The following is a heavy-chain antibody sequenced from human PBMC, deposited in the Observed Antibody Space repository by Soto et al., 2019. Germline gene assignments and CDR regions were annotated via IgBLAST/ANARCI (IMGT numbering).Heavy chain of an antibody. V-gene: IGHV4-34*01. CDR3: ARRAFYYGMDV. J-gene: IGHJ6*02. CDR1: GGSFSGYY. Sequence: PSETLSLTCAVYGGSFSGYYWSWIRQPPGKGLEWIGEINHSGSTNYNPSLKSRVTISVDTSKNQFSLKLSSVTAADTAVYYCARRAFYYGMDVWGQGTTVTVSS. CDR2: INHSGST.